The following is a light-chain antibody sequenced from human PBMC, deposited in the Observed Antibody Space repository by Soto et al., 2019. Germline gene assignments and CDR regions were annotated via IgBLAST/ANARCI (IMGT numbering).Light chain of an antibody. CDR1: QSVITK. CDR2: DAS. V-gene: IGKV3-15*01. Sequence: EIEMTQSPATLSVSPGERATLSCRASQSVITKLAWYQQKSAQAPSLLIYDASSMATGIPSRFSGSGSGTEFTLTISSLQPEDSAIYYCQQYDDCPSTFGHGTKLEIK. J-gene: IGKJ2*01. CDR3: QQYDDCPST.